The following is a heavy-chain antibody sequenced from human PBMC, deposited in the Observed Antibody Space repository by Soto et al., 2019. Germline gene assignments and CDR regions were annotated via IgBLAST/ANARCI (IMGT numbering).Heavy chain of an antibody. CDR1: GFTVSSYA. D-gene: IGHD2-2*02. Sequence: GGALRLSGAASGFTVSSYAMSWVRQAPGKGLEWVSAISGSGVSTYYADAVKGRFTISRDNSKNMLYLQMNSLRAEDTAVYYCAKHLKPYCSSTSCYKYYYYGMDVWGQGTTVTV. CDR3: AKHLKPYCSSTSCYKYYYYGMDV. CDR2: ISGSGVST. J-gene: IGHJ6*02. V-gene: IGHV3-23*01.